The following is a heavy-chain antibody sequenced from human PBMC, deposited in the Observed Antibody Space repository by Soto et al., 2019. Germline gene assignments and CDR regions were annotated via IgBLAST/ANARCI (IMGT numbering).Heavy chain of an antibody. CDR3: ARDPGSGSYYGWFDP. CDR1: RGSISTYY. V-gene: IGHV4-59*01. CDR2: IYYSGST. Sequence: PSETLSLTCTVSRGSISTYYWSWIRQHPGKGLEWIGYIYYSGSTYYNPSLKSRVTISVDTSKNQFSLKLSSVTAADTAVYYCARDPGSGSYYGWFDPWGQGTLVTVSS. D-gene: IGHD3-10*01. J-gene: IGHJ5*02.